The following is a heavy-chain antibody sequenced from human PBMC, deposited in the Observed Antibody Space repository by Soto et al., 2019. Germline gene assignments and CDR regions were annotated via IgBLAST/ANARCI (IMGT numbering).Heavy chain of an antibody. Sequence: ASVKVSCKASGYTFPGSAMHWVRQAPGQRLEWMGWINPISGGTNYAQKFQGRVTMTRDTSTSTVYMELSSLRSEDTAVYYCARVGAYYYDSSGYQFDYWGQGTLVTVS. CDR1: GYTFPGSA. CDR3: ARVGAYYYDSSGYQFDY. CDR2: INPISGGT. J-gene: IGHJ4*02. D-gene: IGHD3-22*01. V-gene: IGHV1-2*02.